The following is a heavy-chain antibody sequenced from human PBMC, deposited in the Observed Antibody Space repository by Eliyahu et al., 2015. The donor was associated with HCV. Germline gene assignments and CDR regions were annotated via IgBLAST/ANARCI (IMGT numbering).Heavy chain of an antibody. D-gene: IGHD5-12*01. CDR1: GFTFGXYA. CDR3: TNSGYDYWASWFDP. CDR2: MRSRAFGGTT. Sequence: EVQLVESGGGLVQPGRSLRLSCTXSGFTFGXYAMSWFRQAPGKGLEWVGFMRSRAFGGTTEYAASVKGRFTISSDDSKRIAYLQMNSLKTEDTAVYYCTNSGYDYWASWFDPWGQGTLVTVSS. J-gene: IGHJ5*02. V-gene: IGHV3-49*03.